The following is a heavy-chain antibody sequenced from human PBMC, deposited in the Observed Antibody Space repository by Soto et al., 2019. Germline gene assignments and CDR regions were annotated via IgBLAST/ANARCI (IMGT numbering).Heavy chain of an antibody. V-gene: IGHV3-9*01. J-gene: IGHJ3*02. CDR2: ISWNSGSI. D-gene: IGHD4-17*01. Sequence: EVQLVESGGGLVQPGRSLRLSCAASGFTFDDYAMHWVRQAPGKGLEWVAGISWNSGSIGYADSVKGRFTISRDNAKNSLYLQMNSLRDEDTALYYCAKDINDYGDYFDAFDIWGQGTMVTVSS. CDR3: AKDINDYGDYFDAFDI. CDR1: GFTFDDYA.